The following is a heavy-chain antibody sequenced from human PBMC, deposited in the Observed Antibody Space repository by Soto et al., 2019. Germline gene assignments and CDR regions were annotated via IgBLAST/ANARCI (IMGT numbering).Heavy chain of an antibody. CDR3: AKDAVAGYYDYGMDV. V-gene: IGHV3-9*01. CDR1: GFTFDDYA. Sequence: EVQLVESGGGLVQPGRSLRLSCAASGFTFDDYAMHWVRHAPGKGLEWVSGISWNSGSIGYADSVKGRFTISRDNAKNSPYLQMNSLRAEDTALYYCAKDAVAGYYDYGMDVWGQGTTVTVSS. J-gene: IGHJ6*02. CDR2: ISWNSGSI. D-gene: IGHD6-19*01.